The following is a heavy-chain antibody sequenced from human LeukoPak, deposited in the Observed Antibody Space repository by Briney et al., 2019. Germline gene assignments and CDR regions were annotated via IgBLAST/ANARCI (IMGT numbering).Heavy chain of an antibody. V-gene: IGHV5-51*01. Sequence: PGESLKISCKGSGYSFTTYWIAWVRQMPGKGLEWMGIIYPEDSDTRYSPSFQGQVTISADKSITTAYLHWSSMKASDTAMYYCARHHYYDILTGAGRPDYWGQGTLVTVSS. CDR3: ARHHYYDILTGAGRPDY. J-gene: IGHJ4*02. D-gene: IGHD3-9*01. CDR2: IYPEDSDT. CDR1: GYSFTTYW.